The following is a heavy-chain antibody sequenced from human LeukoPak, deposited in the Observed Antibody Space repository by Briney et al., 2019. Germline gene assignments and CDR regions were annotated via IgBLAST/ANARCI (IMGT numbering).Heavy chain of an antibody. CDR2: ISPSGDMT. CDR3: VIDHYGGNVEEDF. Sequence: TGGSLRLSCAAAGFTFSNYWMHWVRQAPGKGLEWVSAISPSGDMTYYAESVRGRFTISRDNSKKKMYLQMDSLRVGDTALYWCVIDHYGGNVEEDFWGQGTLVTVSS. D-gene: IGHD4-23*01. V-gene: IGHV3-23*01. CDR1: GFTFSNYW. J-gene: IGHJ4*02.